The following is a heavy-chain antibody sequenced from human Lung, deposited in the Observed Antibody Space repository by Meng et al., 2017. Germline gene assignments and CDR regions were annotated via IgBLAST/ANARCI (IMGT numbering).Heavy chain of an antibody. V-gene: IGHV1-18*01. J-gene: IGHJ4*02. CDR3: ARLGLQTTGLNDC. Sequence: QVQLVQAGAEVKKHGASVKASCKASGYTSTSYGITWVRQAPGQGREWMGWSSAYNGNTNYAQKLQGRVTMTTDTSTSTAYMELRSLRSDDTAVYYCARLGLQTTGLNDCWGQGTLVTVSS. CDR2: SSAYNGNT. D-gene: IGHD3-9*01. CDR1: GYTSTSYG.